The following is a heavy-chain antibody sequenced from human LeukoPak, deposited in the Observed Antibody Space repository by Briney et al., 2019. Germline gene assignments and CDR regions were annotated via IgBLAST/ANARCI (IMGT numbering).Heavy chain of an antibody. J-gene: IGHJ4*02. CDR1: GFTVSNNY. D-gene: IGHD2-2*01. V-gene: IGHV3-23*01. CDR2: ISGSGGST. Sequence: PGGSLRLSCAASGFTVSNNYMSWVRQAPGKGLEWVSAISGSGGSTYYADSVKGRFTISIDNSNNTRYLQRNSRRAEDTAVYDCAKSGQLLIFDYWGQGTLVTVSS. CDR3: AKSGQLLIFDY.